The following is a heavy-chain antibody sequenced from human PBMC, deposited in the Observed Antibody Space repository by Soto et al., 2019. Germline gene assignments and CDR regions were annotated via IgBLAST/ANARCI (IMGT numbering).Heavy chain of an antibody. CDR3: ARDYVPDCGGDCYYYGMDV. CDR1: GGTFSSYA. J-gene: IGHJ6*02. D-gene: IGHD2-21*01. Sequence: SVKVSCKASGGTFSSYAISWVRQAPGQGLEWMGGIIPIFGTANYAQKFQGRVTITADESTSTAYMELSSLRSEDTAVYYCARDYVPDCGGDCYYYGMDVWGQGTTVTVSS. V-gene: IGHV1-69*13. CDR2: IIPIFGTA.